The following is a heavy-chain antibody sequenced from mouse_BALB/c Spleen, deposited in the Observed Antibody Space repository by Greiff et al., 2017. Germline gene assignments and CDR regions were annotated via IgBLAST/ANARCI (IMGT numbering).Heavy chain of an antibody. J-gene: IGHJ3*01. CDR1: GFTFSSYT. CDR2: ISSGGGNT. CDR3: ARYDYSWFAY. D-gene: IGHD2-4*01. V-gene: IGHV5-9*03. Sequence: EVQRVESGGGLVKPGGSLKLSCAASGFTFSSYTMSWVRQTPEKRLEWVATISSGGGNTYYPDSVKGRFTISRDNAKNNLYLQMSSLRSEDTALYYCARYDYSWFAYWGQGTLVTVSA.